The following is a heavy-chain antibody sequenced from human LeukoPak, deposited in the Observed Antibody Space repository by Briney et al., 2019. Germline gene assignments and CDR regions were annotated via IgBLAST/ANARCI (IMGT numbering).Heavy chain of an antibody. CDR1: GFTFSSYS. D-gene: IGHD3-22*01. Sequence: GGSLRLSCAASGFTFSSYSMNWVRQAPGKGLEWVSFISSSSSYIYYADSVKGRFTISRDNAKNSLYLQMNSLRAEDTAVYYCARDELGYDSSGTFDYWGQGTLVTVSS. V-gene: IGHV3-21*01. CDR3: ARDELGYDSSGTFDY. CDR2: ISSSSSYI. J-gene: IGHJ4*02.